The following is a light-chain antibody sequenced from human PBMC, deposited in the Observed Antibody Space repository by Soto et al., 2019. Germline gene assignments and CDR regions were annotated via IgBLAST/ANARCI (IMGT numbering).Light chain of an antibody. Sequence: EIVLTQSPGTLSLSPGERATLTCRASQSVTSSYLAWDQQKLGQAPRLLIYGASSRATGIPDRLSGSGSGTDFTLTISRLEPEDFAVYYCHQYCSAPWTFGQGTKVEIK. J-gene: IGKJ1*01. CDR3: HQYCSAPWT. V-gene: IGKV3-20*01. CDR2: GAS. CDR1: QSVTSSY.